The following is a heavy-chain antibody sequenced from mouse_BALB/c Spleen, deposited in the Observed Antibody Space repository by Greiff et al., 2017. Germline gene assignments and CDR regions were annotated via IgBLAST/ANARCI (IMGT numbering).Heavy chain of an antibody. CDR1: GYTFTDYE. J-gene: IGHJ3*01. V-gene: IGHV1-15*01. CDR2: IDPETGGT. Sequence: VQLQQSGAELVRPGASVTLSCKASGYTFTDYEMHWVKQTPVHGLEWIGAIDPETGGTAYNQKFKGKATLTADKSSSTAYMELRSLTSEDSAVYYCTRSYYRYDQFAYWGQGTLVTVSA. CDR3: TRSYYRYDQFAY. D-gene: IGHD2-14*01.